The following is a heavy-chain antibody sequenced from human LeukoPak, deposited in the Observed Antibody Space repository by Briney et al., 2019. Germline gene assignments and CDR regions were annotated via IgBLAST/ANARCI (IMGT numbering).Heavy chain of an antibody. CDR2: IKEDGSEK. J-gene: IGHJ4*02. CDR3: AKVRGYYYDSRGYYPLPTYYFDY. CDR1: GFTFSDYM. V-gene: IGHV3-7*03. D-gene: IGHD3-22*01. Sequence: AGGSLRLSCAASGFTFSDYMMTWVRQAPGKGLEWVANIKEDGSEKYYVDSVKGRFTVSRDNGENTLYLQMTILRAEDTCVYYCAKVRGYYYDSRGYYPLPTYYFDYWGQGTLVTVSS.